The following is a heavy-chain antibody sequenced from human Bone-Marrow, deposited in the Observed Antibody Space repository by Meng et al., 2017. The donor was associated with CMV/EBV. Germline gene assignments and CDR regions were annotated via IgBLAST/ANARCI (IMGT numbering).Heavy chain of an antibody. Sequence: GGSLRLSCAASRFSFSSYAMSWVRQAPGKALQWVSVIYSGGSSTYYADSVKGRFTISRDNSKNTLYLQMNSLRAEDTAIYYCAKESIADLDAFDIWSQGTMVTVSS. CDR2: IYSGGSST. V-gene: IGHV3-23*03. CDR1: RFSFSSYA. J-gene: IGHJ3*02. CDR3: AKESIADLDAFDI. D-gene: IGHD6-6*01.